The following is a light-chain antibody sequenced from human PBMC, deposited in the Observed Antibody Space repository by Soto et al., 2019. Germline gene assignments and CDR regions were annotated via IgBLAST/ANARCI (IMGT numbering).Light chain of an antibody. CDR2: LNSDGSH. CDR3: QTWDTGCSVV. V-gene: IGLV4-69*01. CDR1: SGHSSYA. Sequence: QSVVTQSPSASASLGASVKFTCTLSSGHSSYAIAWHQQQPEKGPRYLMKLNSDGSHNKGDGIPDRFSGSSSGAERYLAISSLQSEDEADYYCQTWDTGCSVVFGGGTKLTVL. J-gene: IGLJ2*01.